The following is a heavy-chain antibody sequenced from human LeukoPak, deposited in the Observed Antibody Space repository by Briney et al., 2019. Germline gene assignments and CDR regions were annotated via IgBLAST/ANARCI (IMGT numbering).Heavy chain of an antibody. V-gene: IGHV3-74*01. CDR1: GFNFASHW. CDR3: IRDLGGRSGH. D-gene: IGHD1-26*01. Sequence: PGGSLRLSCAASGFNFASHWMHWVRQAPGKGLVWVSRSNEDGSTTNYADSVKGRFTISRDNAKNTLYLQLNSLTAEDTAVYYCIRDLGGRSGHWGQGTLVTVSS. J-gene: IGHJ4*02. CDR2: SNEDGSTT.